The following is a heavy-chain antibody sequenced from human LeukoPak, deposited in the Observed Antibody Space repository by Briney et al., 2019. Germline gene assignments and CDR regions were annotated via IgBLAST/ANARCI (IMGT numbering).Heavy chain of an antibody. Sequence: PGGSLRLSCTASGFTFTTYSMNWVRQGPGKGLEWLSYISSGSGTIYYGDAVKGRFTISRDNAKNSLYLQMNSLRVEDTAVYYCARSRTAVTAAFDYWGQGTLATVSS. D-gene: IGHD4-17*01. CDR3: ARSRTAVTAAFDY. V-gene: IGHV3-48*01. CDR1: GFTFTTYS. CDR2: ISSGSGTI. J-gene: IGHJ4*02.